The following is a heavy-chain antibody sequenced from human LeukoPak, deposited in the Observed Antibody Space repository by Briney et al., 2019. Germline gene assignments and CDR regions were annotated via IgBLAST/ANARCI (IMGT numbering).Heavy chain of an antibody. Sequence: GSLTLSCSASVFTFSLRPMLYVRQATGKGLDYVSGTSGNGRSTYYADSVKGRFTSSSVNSKNMVYLQLSSLRPRDTAVYYFVNQNSCWVYWGQGTLVTVSA. CDR2: TSGNGRST. J-gene: IGHJ4*02. CDR1: VFTFSLRP. V-gene: IGHV3-64D*06. CDR3: VNQNSCWVY. D-gene: IGHD6-19*01.